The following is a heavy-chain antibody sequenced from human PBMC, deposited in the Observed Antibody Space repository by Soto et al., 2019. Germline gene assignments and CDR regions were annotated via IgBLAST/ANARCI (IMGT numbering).Heavy chain of an antibody. CDR1: GGSIKTGGYY. CDR2: IYYTGRA. CDR3: ATSQKGYNWNYFDH. J-gene: IGHJ4*02. V-gene: IGHV4-30-4*01. Sequence: SETLSLTCTVSGGSIKTGGYYWSWIRQVPGKGLEWIGYIYYTGRAYYNPSLKSRVTISVDMSKNQFSLKLSAVTAADTAVYYWATSQKGYNWNYFDHWGQGALVTVSS. D-gene: IGHD1-20*01.